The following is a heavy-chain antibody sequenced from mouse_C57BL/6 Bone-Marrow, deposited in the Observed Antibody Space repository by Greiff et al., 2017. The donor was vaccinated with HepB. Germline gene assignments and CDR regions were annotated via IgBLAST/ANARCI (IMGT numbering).Heavy chain of an antibody. CDR1: GYTFTSYG. D-gene: IGHD2-4*01. CDR2: IYPRSGNT. Sequence: VKLQESGAELARPGASVKLSCKASGYTFTSYGISWVKQRTGQGLEWIGEIYPRSGNTYYNEKFKGKATLTADKSSSTAYMELRRLTSEDSAVYVCASPYYDYGVCYAMDEWGQGTSGTGAS. J-gene: IGHJ4*01. CDR3: ASPYYDYGVCYAMDE. V-gene: IGHV1-81*01.